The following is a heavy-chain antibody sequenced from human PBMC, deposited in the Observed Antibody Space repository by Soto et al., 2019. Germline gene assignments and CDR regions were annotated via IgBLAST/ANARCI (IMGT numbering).Heavy chain of an antibody. Sequence: QVQLVQSGAEVKKPGSSVKVSCKASGGTFSSYTISWVRQAPGQGLEWMGRIIPILGIANYAQKFQGRVTITADKSTSTAYMELSSLRSEDTAVYYCARDHNTAMVTCHYYYYGMDVWGQGTTVTVSS. CDR2: IIPILGIA. V-gene: IGHV1-69*08. CDR3: ARDHNTAMVTCHYYYYGMDV. CDR1: GGTFSSYT. J-gene: IGHJ6*02. D-gene: IGHD5-18*01.